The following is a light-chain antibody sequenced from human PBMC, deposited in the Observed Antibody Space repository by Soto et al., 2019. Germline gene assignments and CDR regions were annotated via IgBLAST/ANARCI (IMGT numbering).Light chain of an antibody. Sequence: QSALTQPASVSGSPGQSITISCTGTSNDIGANNYVSWYQQHPGKAPKLMIYDVTNRPSGVSDRFSGSKSGDTASLTISGLLPEDDADYYCSSYTVTKIGVFGGGTKLTVL. CDR1: SNDIGANNY. CDR2: DVT. CDR3: SSYTVTKIGV. V-gene: IGLV2-14*03. J-gene: IGLJ3*02.